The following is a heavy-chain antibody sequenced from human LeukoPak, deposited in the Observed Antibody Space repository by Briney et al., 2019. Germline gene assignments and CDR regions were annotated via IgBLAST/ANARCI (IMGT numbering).Heavy chain of an antibody. V-gene: IGHV1-2*06. CDR1: GYSFTGYY. CDR3: LRYNPSSHYLDY. Sequence: GASVKVSCKASGYSFTGYYIHWVRQAPGHGLEWMGRINPNSGGTNYAQNFQARITMTRDTSISTAYMEVRGLTSDDTAIFYWLRYNPSSHYLDYWGQGTLVTVSS. D-gene: IGHD6-6*01. CDR2: INPNSGGT. J-gene: IGHJ4*02.